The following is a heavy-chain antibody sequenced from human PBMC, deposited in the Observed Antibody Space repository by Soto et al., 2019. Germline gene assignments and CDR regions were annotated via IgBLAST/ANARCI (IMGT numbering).Heavy chain of an antibody. CDR1: GFTFSSYG. CDR2: ISYDGSNK. Sequence: PGGSLRLSCAASGFTFSSYGMHWVRQAPGKGLEWVAVISYDGSNKYYADSVKGRFTISRDNSKNTLYLQMNSLRAEDTAVYYCAKDRSSSWSTYYGMDVWGQGTTVTVSS. V-gene: IGHV3-30*18. D-gene: IGHD6-13*01. CDR3: AKDRSSSWSTYYGMDV. J-gene: IGHJ6*02.